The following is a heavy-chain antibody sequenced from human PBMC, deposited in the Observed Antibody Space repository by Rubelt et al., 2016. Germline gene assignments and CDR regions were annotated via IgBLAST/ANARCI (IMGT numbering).Heavy chain of an antibody. CDR3: TFFDY. J-gene: IGHJ4*02. CDR2: IYYDGSDT. CDR1: GFTFSSYS. V-gene: IGHV3-33*01. Sequence: VQVVESGGGLVQPGRSLRLSCAASGFTFSSYSMHWVRQAPGKGLEWVAVIYYDGSDTYYADSVKGRFTISRDNSKNMLYLQMNNLRVEDTALYYCTFFDYWGQGTLVTVSS.